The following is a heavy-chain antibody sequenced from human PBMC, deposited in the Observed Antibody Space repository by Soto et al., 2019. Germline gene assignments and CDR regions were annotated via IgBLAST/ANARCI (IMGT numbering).Heavy chain of an antibody. CDR3: ASGYSSSWYDAY. D-gene: IGHD6-13*01. CDR1: GGTFSSYT. V-gene: IGHV1-69*02. CDR2: IIPILGIA. Sequence: QVQLVQSGAEVKKPGSSVKVSCKASGGTFSSYTISWVRQAPGQGLEWMGRIIPILGIANYAQKFQGRVTITADKSTSTADMELSSLRSEDTAVYYCASGYSSSWYDAYWGQGTLVTVSS. J-gene: IGHJ4*02.